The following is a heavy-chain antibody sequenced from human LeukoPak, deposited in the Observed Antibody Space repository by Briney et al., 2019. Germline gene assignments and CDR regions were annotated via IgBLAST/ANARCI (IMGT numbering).Heavy chain of an antibody. CDR3: ARDGGTDILGPFDY. CDR1: GFTFSSYS. CDR2: ISSSSSYI. Sequence: EGSLRLSCAASGFTFSSYSMNWVRQAPGKGLEWVSSISSSSSYIYYADSVKGRFTISRDNAKNSLYLQMNSLRAEDTAVYYCARDGGTDILGPFDYWGQGTLVTVSS. V-gene: IGHV3-21*01. D-gene: IGHD3-9*01. J-gene: IGHJ4*02.